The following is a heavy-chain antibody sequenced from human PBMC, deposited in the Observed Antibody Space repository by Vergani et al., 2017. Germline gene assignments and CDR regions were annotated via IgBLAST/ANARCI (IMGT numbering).Heavy chain of an antibody. V-gene: IGHV4-4*02. J-gene: IGHJ6*02. CDR1: GFTFSSYG. CDR3: ARFLTGTTIYYYYGMDV. CDR2: IYHSGST. D-gene: IGHD1-20*01. Sequence: QVQLVESGGGVVQPGRSQRLSCAASGFTFSSYGMHWVRQAPGKGLEWIGEIYHSGSTNYNPSLKSRVTISVDKSKNQFSLKLSSVTAADTAVYYCARFLTGTTIYYYYGMDVWGQGTTVTVSS.